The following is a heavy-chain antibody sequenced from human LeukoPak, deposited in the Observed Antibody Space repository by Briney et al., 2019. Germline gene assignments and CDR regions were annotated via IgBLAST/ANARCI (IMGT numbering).Heavy chain of an antibody. CDR3: ARGLGNKYYYDSSGYYRPFDY. J-gene: IGHJ4*02. CDR2: INHSRST. D-gene: IGHD3-22*01. CDR1: GGSFSGYY. Sequence: SETLSLTCAVYGGSFSGYYWSWIRQPPGKGLEWIGEINHSRSTNYNPSLKSRVTISVDTSKNQFSLKLSSVTAADTAVYYCARGLGNKYYYDSSGYYRPFDYWGQGTLVTVSS. V-gene: IGHV4-34*01.